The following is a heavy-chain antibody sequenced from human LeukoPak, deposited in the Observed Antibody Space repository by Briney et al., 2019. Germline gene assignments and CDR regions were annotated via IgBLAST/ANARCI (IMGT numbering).Heavy chain of an antibody. Sequence: GASVKVSCTASGYTFTSYGISWVRQAPGQGLEWMGWISAYNGNTNYAQKLQGRVTMTTDTSTSTAYMELRSLRSDDTAVYYCARESSGYDDYYFDYWGQGTLVTVSS. V-gene: IGHV1-18*01. CDR2: ISAYNGNT. J-gene: IGHJ4*02. CDR3: ARESSGYDDYYFDY. CDR1: GYTFTSYG. D-gene: IGHD5-12*01.